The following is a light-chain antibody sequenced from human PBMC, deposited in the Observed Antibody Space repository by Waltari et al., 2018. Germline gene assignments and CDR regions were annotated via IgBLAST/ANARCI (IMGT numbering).Light chain of an antibody. Sequence: DVLVTQSPSSLSASVGDRVTITCRGSHYIANFLHWYQHMPGKAPRLLIHDASTLQPGVSPRFSGSTSGTDFILTIDNLHPEDFATYYCQQTYKSPPTFGPGTKVDV. J-gene: IGKJ3*01. CDR3: QQTYKSPPT. CDR2: DAS. CDR1: HYIANF. V-gene: IGKV1-39*01.